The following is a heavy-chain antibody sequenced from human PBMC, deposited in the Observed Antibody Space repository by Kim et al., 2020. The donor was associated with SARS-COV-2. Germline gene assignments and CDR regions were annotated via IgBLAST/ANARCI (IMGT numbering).Heavy chain of an antibody. Sequence: GGSRRLSCAASGFTFSTYSMDWVRQAPGKGLEWLSYIDHSGFTKYYAESVKGRFTISRDNDQNSLYLQINSLRDEDTAVYYCARDGMDTVPMDNWGQGTLVTVSS. CDR1: GFTFSTYS. J-gene: IGHJ4*02. CDR3: ARDGMDTVPMDN. V-gene: IGHV3-48*02. D-gene: IGHD5-18*01. CDR2: IDHSGFTK.